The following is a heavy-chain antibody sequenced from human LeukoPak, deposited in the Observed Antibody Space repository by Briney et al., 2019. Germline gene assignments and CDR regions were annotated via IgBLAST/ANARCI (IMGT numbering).Heavy chain of an antibody. CDR1: GDSVSRHDLT. CDR3: VRSYDWVFDY. D-gene: IGHD1-1*01. Sequence: SQTLSLTCAISGDSVSRHDLTWDWVRQSPSRGLEWLGRTFYRSKWYNDYAVSVKSRITVSPDTSKNHFSLHLNSVTPEDTAVYYCVRSYDWVFDYWGQGTRVTVSS. V-gene: IGHV6-1*01. CDR2: TFYRSKWYN. J-gene: IGHJ4*02.